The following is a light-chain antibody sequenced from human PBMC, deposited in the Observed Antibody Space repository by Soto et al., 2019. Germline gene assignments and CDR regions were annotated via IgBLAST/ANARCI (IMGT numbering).Light chain of an antibody. V-gene: IGKV3-15*01. CDR2: GAS. CDR1: QSISSY. CDR3: QQYNDWPLT. J-gene: IGKJ1*01. Sequence: EVVMTQSPATLSVSPGARVPLSCRASQSISSYLAWYQQNPGQAPRLLIYGASTRAAGIPARFSGGGSTTEFTLTISSLQSEDFAVYYCQQYNDWPLTFGQGTKVDI.